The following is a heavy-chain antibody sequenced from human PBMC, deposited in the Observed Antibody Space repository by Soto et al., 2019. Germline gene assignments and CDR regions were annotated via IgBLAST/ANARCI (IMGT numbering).Heavy chain of an antibody. CDR1: GGSISSFY. Sequence: SETLSLTCTVSGGSISSFYWSWIRQPPGKGLEWIGYIYYSGSTNYNPSLKSRVTISVDTSKNQFSLKLSSVTAADTAVYYCARVFNYDILTGYFYYYYYMDVWGKGTTVT. V-gene: IGHV4-59*01. D-gene: IGHD3-9*01. CDR2: IYYSGST. CDR3: ARVFNYDILTGYFYYYYYMDV. J-gene: IGHJ6*03.